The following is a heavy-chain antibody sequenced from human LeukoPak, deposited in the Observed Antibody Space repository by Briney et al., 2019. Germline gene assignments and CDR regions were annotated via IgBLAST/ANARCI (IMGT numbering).Heavy chain of an antibody. Sequence: SETLSLTCTVSGGSISSYYWSWIRQPPGKGLVWIGYIYYSGSTNYNPSLKSRVTISVDTSKNQFSLKLSSVTAADTAVYYCARASGFYGVGYYGMDVWGQGTTVTVSS. CDR2: IYYSGST. D-gene: IGHD4-17*01. CDR1: GGSISSYY. CDR3: ARASGFYGVGYYGMDV. V-gene: IGHV4-59*01. J-gene: IGHJ6*02.